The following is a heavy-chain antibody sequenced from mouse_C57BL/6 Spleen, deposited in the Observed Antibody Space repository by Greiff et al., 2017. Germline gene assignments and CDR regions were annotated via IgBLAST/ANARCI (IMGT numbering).Heavy chain of an antibody. D-gene: IGHD1-1*01. Sequence: QVQLQQSGAELVKPGASVKISCKASGYAFSSYWMNWVKQRPGKGLEWIGQIYPGDGDTNYNGKFKGKATLTADKSSSTAYMQLSSLTSEDSAVYCCARSITTVVATEWYFDVWGTGTTVTVSS. V-gene: IGHV1-80*01. CDR2: IYPGDGDT. CDR1: GYAFSSYW. J-gene: IGHJ1*03. CDR3: ARSITTVVATEWYFDV.